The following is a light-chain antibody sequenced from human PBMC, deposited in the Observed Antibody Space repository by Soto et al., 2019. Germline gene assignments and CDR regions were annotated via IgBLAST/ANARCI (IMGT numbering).Light chain of an antibody. CDR3: QQYNNWPFT. V-gene: IGKV3-15*01. Sequence: EIVMTQSPATLSVSPGERATLSCRASQSVSSNLAWYQQKPGQAPRLLIYGASTRTTGIPARFSGSASGTEFPLTIISLQSEDFAVYYCQQYNNWPFTFGPRINVDIK. CDR1: QSVSSN. J-gene: IGKJ3*01. CDR2: GAS.